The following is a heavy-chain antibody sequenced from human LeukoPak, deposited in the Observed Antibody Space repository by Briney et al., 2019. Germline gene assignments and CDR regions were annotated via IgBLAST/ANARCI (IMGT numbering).Heavy chain of an antibody. CDR3: TRGSSGRRDY. J-gene: IGHJ4*02. D-gene: IGHD6-19*01. Sequence: ASVKVSCKASGYTFTTCDINWVRQATGQGLEWLGWMNPNSGNTGYAQSFQGRVTMTRDTSISTAYMELSNLRSEDTDIYYCTRGSSGRRDYWGQGTLVTVSS. CDR2: MNPNSGNT. V-gene: IGHV1-8*01. CDR1: GYTFTTCD.